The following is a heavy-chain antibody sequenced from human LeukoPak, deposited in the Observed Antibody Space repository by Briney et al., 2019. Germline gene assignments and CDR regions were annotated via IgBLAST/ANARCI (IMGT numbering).Heavy chain of an antibody. D-gene: IGHD4-11*01. CDR1: GFTFSSYG. CDR2: IRYDGTNK. Sequence: GGSLRLSCAASGFTFSSYGMHWVRQAPGKGLEWVAFIRYDGTNKYYADSVQGRFTISRDNSKNTLYLQMNSLRPEDTAVYYCAKDEWSNSIDYWGQGTLVTVSS. CDR3: AKDEWSNSIDY. J-gene: IGHJ4*02. V-gene: IGHV3-30*02.